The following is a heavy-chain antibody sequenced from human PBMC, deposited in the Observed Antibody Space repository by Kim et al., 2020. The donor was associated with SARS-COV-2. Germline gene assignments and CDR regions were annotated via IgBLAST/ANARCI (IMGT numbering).Heavy chain of an antibody. J-gene: IGHJ5*02. D-gene: IGHD6-13*01. CDR1: GFTFSSYG. Sequence: GGSLRLSCAASGFTFSSYGMHWVRQAPGKGLEWVAAISYDGSNTYYTDSVTGPLTISRDNSKNTLYLQTNRLRAEDAAVYYSAREIHQLVRGWFDPWGQGTLVTVSS. CDR2: ISYDGSNT. CDR3: AREIHQLVRGWFDP. V-gene: IGHV3-30*03.